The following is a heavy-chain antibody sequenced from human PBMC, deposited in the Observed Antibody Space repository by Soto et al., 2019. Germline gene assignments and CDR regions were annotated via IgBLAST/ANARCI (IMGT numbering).Heavy chain of an antibody. Sequence: HPGGSLRLSCAASGFTFSTYAINWVRQAPGKGLEWVSAISGGGGTTYSADSVKGRVTISRDNAKNTLYLQMNSLRAEDTAVYYCAKVSLGALTFTDYYYYGLDVWGQGTTVTVSS. CDR3: AKVSLGALTFTDYYYYGLDV. CDR2: ISGGGGTT. CDR1: GFTFSTYA. D-gene: IGHD1-26*01. J-gene: IGHJ6*02. V-gene: IGHV3-23*01.